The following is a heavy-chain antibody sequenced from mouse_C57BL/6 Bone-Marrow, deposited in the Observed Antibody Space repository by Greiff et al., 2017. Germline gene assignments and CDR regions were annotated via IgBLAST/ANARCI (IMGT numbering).Heavy chain of an antibody. D-gene: IGHD1-1*01. CDR1: GYTFTSYG. Sequence: VQLQQSGAELARPGASVKLSCKASGYTFTSYGISWVKQRTGQGLEWIGEIYPRSGNTYYNEKFKGKATLTADKSTSTEYMEHRSLTSEDTAVYSCARGAKVVATRAWFAYWGRGTLVTVSA. J-gene: IGHJ3*01. CDR3: ARGAKVVATRAWFAY. CDR2: IYPRSGNT. V-gene: IGHV1-81*01.